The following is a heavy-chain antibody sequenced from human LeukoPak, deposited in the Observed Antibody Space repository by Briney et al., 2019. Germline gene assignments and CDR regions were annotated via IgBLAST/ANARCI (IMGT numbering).Heavy chain of an antibody. D-gene: IGHD3-10*01. CDR2: ISYDGSNK. Sequence: PGGSLRLSCAASGFTFSSYAMHWVRQAPGKGLEWVAVISYDGSNKYYTDSVKGRFTISRDNSKNTLYLQMNSLRAEDTAVYCCARDRVVRGVIAPLDYWGQGTLVTVSS. CDR1: GFTFSSYA. V-gene: IGHV3-30-3*01. J-gene: IGHJ4*02. CDR3: ARDRVVRGVIAPLDY.